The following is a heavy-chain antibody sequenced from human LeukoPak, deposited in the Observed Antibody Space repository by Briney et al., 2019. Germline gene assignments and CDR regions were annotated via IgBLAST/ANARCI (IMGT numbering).Heavy chain of an antibody. CDR3: ARDRGDFWSGYYTNYFDY. V-gene: IGHV3-30*04. Sequence: GGSLRPSCAASGFTFSSYVMHWVRQAPGKGLEWVAIISYDGSNEYYADSVKGRFTISRDNSKNSLYLQMNSLRAEDTAVYYCARDRGDFWSGYYTNYFDYWGQGTLVTVSS. CDR1: GFTFSSYV. J-gene: IGHJ4*02. CDR2: ISYDGSNE. D-gene: IGHD3-3*01.